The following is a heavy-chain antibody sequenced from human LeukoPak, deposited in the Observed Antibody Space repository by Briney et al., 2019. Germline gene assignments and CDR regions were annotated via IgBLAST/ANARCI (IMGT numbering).Heavy chain of an antibody. CDR2: IDQDGSDK. CDR3: ARGLTTVTPYYFDY. V-gene: IGHV3-7*01. Sequence: GGSLRLSCAASGFTLSDFWMSWVRQAPGKGLEWVANIDQDGSDKNYVGSVKGRFTISRDDAKNSLYLQMNSLRAEDTAVYYCARGLTTVTPYYFDYWGQGTLVTVSS. CDR1: GFTLSDFW. J-gene: IGHJ4*02. D-gene: IGHD4-17*01.